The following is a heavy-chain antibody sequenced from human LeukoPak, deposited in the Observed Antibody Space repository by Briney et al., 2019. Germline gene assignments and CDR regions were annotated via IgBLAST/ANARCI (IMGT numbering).Heavy chain of an antibody. CDR2: IYTSGST. Sequence: SETLSLTCTGSGGSISSYYWSWIRQPAGKGLEWIGRIYTSGSTNYNPSLKSRVTMSVDTSKNQFSLKLSSVTAADTAVYYCARETRSGWLLYFDYWGQGTLVTVSS. D-gene: IGHD6-19*01. CDR1: GGSISSYY. J-gene: IGHJ4*02. V-gene: IGHV4-4*07. CDR3: ARETRSGWLLYFDY.